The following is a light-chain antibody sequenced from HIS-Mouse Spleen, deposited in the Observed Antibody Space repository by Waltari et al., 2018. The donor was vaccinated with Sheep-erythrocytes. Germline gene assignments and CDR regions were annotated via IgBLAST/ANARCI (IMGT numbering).Light chain of an antibody. Sequence: SYELTQPPSVSVSPGQTASITCSGDKLGDKYACWYQQKPGHSPVLVIYQDSKRPSGIPARFSGSNSGNTATLTISGCQAMDEADYYCQAWDSSTVVFGAGTQL. CDR1: KLGDKY. CDR2: QDS. CDR3: QAWDSSTVV. V-gene: IGLV3-1*01. J-gene: IGLJ2*01.